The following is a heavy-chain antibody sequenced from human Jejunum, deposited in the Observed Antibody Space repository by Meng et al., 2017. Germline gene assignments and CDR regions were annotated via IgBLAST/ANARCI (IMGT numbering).Heavy chain of an antibody. CDR1: GFTFSDSY. Sequence: GGSLRLSCEGSGFTFSDSYMSWIRHAPGKGLEWLAYITSTGKTIYHVDSLKGRFTVSRDNAKNSVYLQMNELRGEDTAVYDCARGYRSVVHWGQGTLVTVSS. CDR2: ITSTGKTI. J-gene: IGHJ4*02. CDR3: ARGYRSVVH. D-gene: IGHD6-19*01. V-gene: IGHV3-11*04.